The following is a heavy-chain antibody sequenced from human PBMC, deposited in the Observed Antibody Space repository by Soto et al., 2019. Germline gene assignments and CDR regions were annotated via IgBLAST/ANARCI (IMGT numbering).Heavy chain of an antibody. V-gene: IGHV1-18*01. J-gene: IGHJ6*02. CDR2: ISGYNGNT. CDR1: GYSFTTYG. Sequence: QVQLVQSRGEVKKPGASVKVSCKTSGYSFTTYGIIWVRQAPGQGLEWMGWISGYNGNTNYAQKLQGRVTMTTDTSTSTAYMELRSLRSDDTAVYYCARESPAPYYYYGMDVWGQGSTVTVSS. CDR3: ARESPAPYYYYGMDV.